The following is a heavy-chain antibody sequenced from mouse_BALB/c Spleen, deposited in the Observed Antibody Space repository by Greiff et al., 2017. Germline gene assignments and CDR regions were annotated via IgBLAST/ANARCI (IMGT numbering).Heavy chain of an antibody. CDR1: GYTFTSYW. CDR3: ARNYRSLFDY. D-gene: IGHD2-14*01. V-gene: IGHV1S81*02. J-gene: IGHJ2*01. Sequence: QGQLQQPGAELVKPGASVKLSCKASGYTFTSYWMHWVKQRPGQGLEWIGEINPSNGRTNYNEKFKSKATLTVDKSSSTAYMQLSSLTSEDSAVYYCARNYRSLFDYWGQGTTLTVSS. CDR2: INPSNGRT.